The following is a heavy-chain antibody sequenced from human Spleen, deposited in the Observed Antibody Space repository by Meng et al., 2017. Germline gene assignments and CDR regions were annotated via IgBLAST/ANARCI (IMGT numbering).Heavy chain of an antibody. Sequence: VPVRRSGPEGRKPGASVKVSCKPSGYNFPDYWLHWVRRAPGQGLEWMGRIDPKSGDTHYAQRFQGRVTMTGDTSISTAYMELSGLRSDDTAMYYCARDEDISAAGKLFGDYWGQGTLVTVSS. V-gene: IGHV1-2*06. CDR3: ARDEDISAAGKLFGDY. CDR1: GYNFPDYW. J-gene: IGHJ4*02. D-gene: IGHD6-13*01. CDR2: IDPKSGDT.